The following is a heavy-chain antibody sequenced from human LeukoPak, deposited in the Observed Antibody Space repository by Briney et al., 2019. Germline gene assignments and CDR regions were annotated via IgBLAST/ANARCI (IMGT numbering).Heavy chain of an antibody. CDR1: GFTFSSDA. Sequence: GVSLRLSCAASGFTFSSDARSWVRHAPGKGLEWFSSICGSGGSTYYADSGKGRFTISRDNSKNTLYLKINRLRAEDTAVYYCAKDLGYREGFDYWGQGTLVTVSS. CDR2: ICGSGGST. CDR3: AKDLGYREGFDY. D-gene: IGHD3-16*01. V-gene: IGHV3-23*01. J-gene: IGHJ4*02.